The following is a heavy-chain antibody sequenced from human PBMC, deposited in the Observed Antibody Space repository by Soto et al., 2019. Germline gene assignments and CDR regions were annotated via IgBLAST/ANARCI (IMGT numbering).Heavy chain of an antibody. CDR3: ARGFNGDYVFDY. J-gene: IGHJ4*02. CDR2: ISSNGGST. D-gene: IGHD4-17*01. V-gene: IGHV3-64*01. Sequence: EVQLVESGGGLVQPGGSLRLSCAASGFTFSSYAMHWVRQAPGKGLEYVSAISSNGGSTYYANSVKGRFTISRDNSKNTLYLKMGSLRAEDMAVYYCARGFNGDYVFDYWGQGTLVTVSS. CDR1: GFTFSSYA.